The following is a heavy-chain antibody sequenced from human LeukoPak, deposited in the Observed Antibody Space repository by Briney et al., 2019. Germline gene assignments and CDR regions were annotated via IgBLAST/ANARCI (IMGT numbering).Heavy chain of an antibody. V-gene: IGHV3-30*03. CDR1: GFTFSSYG. Sequence: PGGSLRLSCAASGFTFSSYGMHWVRQAPGKGLEWVAVISYDGSNKYYADSVKGRFTISRDNSKNTLYLQMNSLRAEDTAVYYCAREGRGSSWYGYNWFDPWGQGTLVTVSS. D-gene: IGHD6-13*01. CDR3: AREGRGSSWYGYNWFDP. J-gene: IGHJ5*02. CDR2: ISYDGSNK.